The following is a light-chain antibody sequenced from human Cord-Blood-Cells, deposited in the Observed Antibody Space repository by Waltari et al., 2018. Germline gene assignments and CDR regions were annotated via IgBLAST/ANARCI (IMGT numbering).Light chain of an antibody. J-gene: IGLJ3*02. CDR3: QSADSSGTWV. CDR1: ALPKQY. Sequence: SYELTQLPSVSVSPGQTARITCSGDALPKQYAYCYQQKPGQAPVLVIYKDSERPSGIPERFSGSSSGTTVTLTISGVQAEDEADYYCQSADSSGTWVFGGGTKLTVL. CDR2: KDS. V-gene: IGLV3-25*03.